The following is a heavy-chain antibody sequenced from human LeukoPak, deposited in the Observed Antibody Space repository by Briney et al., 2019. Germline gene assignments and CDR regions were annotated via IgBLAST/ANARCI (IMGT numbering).Heavy chain of an antibody. Sequence: GASVKVSCKASGGTFSSYAISWVRQAPGQGLEWMGGIIPIFGTANYAQKFQGRVTITADESTSTAYMELSSLRSEDTAVYYCARGGDGAGYNWFGPWGQGTLVTVSS. CDR2: IIPIFGTA. J-gene: IGHJ5*02. V-gene: IGHV1-69*13. CDR3: ARGGDGAGYNWFGP. CDR1: GGTFSSYA. D-gene: IGHD2-21*01.